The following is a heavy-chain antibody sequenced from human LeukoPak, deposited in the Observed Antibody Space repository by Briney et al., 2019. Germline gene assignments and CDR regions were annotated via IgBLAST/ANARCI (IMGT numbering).Heavy chain of an antibody. CDR2: INPSGGST. CDR1: GYTFTSYY. Sequence: ASVKASCKASGYTFTSYYMHWVRQAPGQGLEWMGIINPSGGSTSYAQKFQGRVTMTRDTSTSTVYMELSSLRSEDTAVYYCARALVPAAMPMGFLGIDYWGQGTLVTVSS. V-gene: IGHV1-46*01. D-gene: IGHD2-2*01. CDR3: ARALVPAAMPMGFLGIDY. J-gene: IGHJ4*02.